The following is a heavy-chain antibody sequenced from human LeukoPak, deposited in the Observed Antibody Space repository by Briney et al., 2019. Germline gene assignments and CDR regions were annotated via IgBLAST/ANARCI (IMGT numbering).Heavy chain of an antibody. Sequence: PGGSLRLSCAASGFTFSSYGMHWVRQAPGKGLEWVAVISYDGSNKYYADSVKGRFTISRDNAKNSLYLQMNSLRAEDMALYYCAKDRSLSPSGAFDIWGQGTMVTVSS. CDR2: ISYDGSNK. J-gene: IGHJ3*02. D-gene: IGHD3-10*01. CDR1: GFTFSSYG. V-gene: IGHV3-30*18. CDR3: AKDRSLSPSGAFDI.